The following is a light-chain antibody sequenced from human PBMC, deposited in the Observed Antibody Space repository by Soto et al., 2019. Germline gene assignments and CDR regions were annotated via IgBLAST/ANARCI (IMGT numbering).Light chain of an antibody. CDR1: QSVSSRY. CDR3: QQYNNMPPLT. CDR2: GAS. J-gene: IGKJ4*01. V-gene: IGKV3D-7*01. Sequence: EILLTQSPATLSLSPGERATLSCGASQSVSSRYLAWFQQKPGQAPRLIIYGASSRATGIPDRFTGSRSGTDFTLTISSLQSEDFAVYYCQQYNNMPPLTVGGGTKVEIK.